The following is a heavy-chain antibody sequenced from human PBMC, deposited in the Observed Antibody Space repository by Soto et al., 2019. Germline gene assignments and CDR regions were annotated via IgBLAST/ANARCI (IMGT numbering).Heavy chain of an antibody. D-gene: IGHD3-10*01. CDR3: ARGIKLWFGELYHPDYYGMDV. CDR1: GFTFSSYA. Sequence: GGSLRLSCAASGFTFSSYAMSWVRQAPGKGLEWVSGISGSGGSTHYADSVKGRFTISRDNSKNTLYLQMNSLRVEDTAVYYCARGIKLWFGELYHPDYYGMDVWGQGTTVTVSS. J-gene: IGHJ6*02. V-gene: IGHV3-23*01. CDR2: ISGSGGST.